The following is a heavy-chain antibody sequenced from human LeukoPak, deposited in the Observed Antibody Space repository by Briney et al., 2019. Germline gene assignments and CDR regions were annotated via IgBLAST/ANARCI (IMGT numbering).Heavy chain of an antibody. V-gene: IGHV3-23*01. CDR1: GFTFSSYA. CDR3: AKDRAGRSSSWYGQEYFNAFDI. Sequence: GGSLRLSCAASGFTFSSYAMSWVRQAPGKGLEWVSAISGSGGSTYYADSVKGRFTISRDNSKNTLYLQMNSLRAEDTAVYYCAKDRAGRSSSWYGQEYFNAFDIWGQGTMVTVSS. CDR2: ISGSGGST. J-gene: IGHJ3*02. D-gene: IGHD6-13*01.